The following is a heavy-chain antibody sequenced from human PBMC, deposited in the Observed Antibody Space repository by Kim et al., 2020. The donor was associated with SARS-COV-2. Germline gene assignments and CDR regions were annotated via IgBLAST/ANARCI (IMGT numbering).Heavy chain of an antibody. CDR3: ATAPGGAFDI. J-gene: IGHJ3*02. CDR2: DT. Sequence: DTRYRPSFQGQVTISADKSISTAYLQWSSLKASDTAMYYCATAPGGAFDIWGQGTMVTVSS. V-gene: IGHV5-51*01.